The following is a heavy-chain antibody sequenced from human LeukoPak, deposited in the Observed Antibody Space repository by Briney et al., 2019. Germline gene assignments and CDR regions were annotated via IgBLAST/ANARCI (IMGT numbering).Heavy chain of an antibody. J-gene: IGHJ2*01. CDR2: IYHSGST. V-gene: IGHV4-4*02. Sequence: PSETLSLTCAVSGGSISISNSNWWRWVRQPPGKGLEWIGEIYHSGSTNYNPSLKSRVTISVDKSKNQFSLKLSSVTAADTAVYYCARDLHGGNSFTSDWYFDLWGHGTLVTVSS. D-gene: IGHD4-23*01. CDR3: ARDLHGGNSFTSDWYFDL. CDR1: GGSISISNSNW.